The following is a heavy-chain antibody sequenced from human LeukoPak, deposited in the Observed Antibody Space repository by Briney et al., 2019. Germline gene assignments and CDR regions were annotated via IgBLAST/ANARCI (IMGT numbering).Heavy chain of an antibody. CDR2: IGTSRNNI. D-gene: IGHD1-7*01. CDR1: GFTVTNNY. CDR3: ASGTVGNYALDY. J-gene: IGHJ4*02. Sequence: PGGSLRLSCAASGFTVTNNYMSWVRQAPGKGLEWVSSIGTSRNNIYYTDSVKGRFTISRDNAKNSLYLQVDSLRVEDTAVYFCASGTVGNYALDYWGQGTLVTVSS. V-gene: IGHV3-21*01.